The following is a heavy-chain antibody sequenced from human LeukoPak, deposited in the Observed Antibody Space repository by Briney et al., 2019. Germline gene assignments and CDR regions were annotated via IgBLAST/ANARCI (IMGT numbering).Heavy chain of an antibody. V-gene: IGHV3-23*01. CDR3: ARWFTSGRGFFDY. CDR2: LSSSGGNT. CDR1: GFTFSTYA. J-gene: IGHJ4*02. D-gene: IGHD6-19*01. Sequence: GGSLRLSCAASGFTFSTYAMTWLRQAPGKGLEWVSALSSSGGNTYYADSVKGRFTISRDNSKNSLYLQMNSLRDEDTAVYYCARWFTSGRGFFDYWGQGILVTVSS.